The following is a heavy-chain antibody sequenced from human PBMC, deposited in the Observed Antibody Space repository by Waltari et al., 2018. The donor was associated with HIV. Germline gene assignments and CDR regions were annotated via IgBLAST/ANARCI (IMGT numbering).Heavy chain of an antibody. CDR3: ARRSDGYEAYFDF. CDR2: INPSGGST. Sequence: VQLVQSGAEVKQPGASVKVSCTASGYPFTPFYLHSVRQAPGQGLEWMGIINPSGGSTSHAQKLQGRVTMTRDTSTSTVYMELSSLRSEDTAVYYCARRSDGYEAYFDFWGQGTLVTVSS. V-gene: IGHV1-46*01. D-gene: IGHD5-12*01. CDR1: GYPFTPFY. J-gene: IGHJ4*02.